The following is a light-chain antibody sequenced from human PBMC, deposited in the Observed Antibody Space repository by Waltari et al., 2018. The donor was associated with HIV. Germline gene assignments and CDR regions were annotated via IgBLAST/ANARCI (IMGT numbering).Light chain of an antibody. J-gene: IGLJ1*01. V-gene: IGLV1-47*01. CDR2: RSD. CDR1: NSNLGRNY. CDR3: ASWDDGLRGHV. Sequence: QPVLTQPLSASETPGQSLNISCSGGNSNLGRNYVLWYQQDTNMAPKLIVYRSDQRPSGVSDRFSGSRSGTSASLVISGLRAEDEAHYYCASWDDGLRGHVFGSGTTVFV.